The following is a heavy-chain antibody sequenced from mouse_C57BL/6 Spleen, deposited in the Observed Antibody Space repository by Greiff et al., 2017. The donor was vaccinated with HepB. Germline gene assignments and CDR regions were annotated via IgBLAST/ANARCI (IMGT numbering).Heavy chain of an antibody. V-gene: IGHV1-69*01. Sequence: QVQLKQPGAELVMPGASVKLSCKASGYTFTSYWMHWVKQRPGQGLEWIGEIDPSDSYTNYNQKFKGKSTLTVDKSSSTAYMQLSSLTSEDTAVYYCARGGRGEHYAMDYWGQGTSVTVSS. CDR3: ARGGRGEHYAMDY. CDR2: IDPSDSYT. CDR1: GYTFTSYW. J-gene: IGHJ4*01.